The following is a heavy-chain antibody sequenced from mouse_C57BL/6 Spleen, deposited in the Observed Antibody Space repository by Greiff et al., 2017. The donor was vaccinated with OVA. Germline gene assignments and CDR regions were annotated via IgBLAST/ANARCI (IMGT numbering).Heavy chain of an antibody. CDR2: IYPGDGDT. D-gene: IGHD2-4*01. Sequence: QVQLKQSGPELVKPGASVKISCKASGYAFSSSWMNWVKQRPGKGLEWIGRIYPGDGDTNYNGKFKGKATLTADKSSSTAYMQLSSLTSEDSAVYFCATYDYDVGYYAMDYWGQGTSVTVSS. J-gene: IGHJ4*01. CDR1: GYAFSSSW. V-gene: IGHV1-82*01. CDR3: ATYDYDVGYYAMDY.